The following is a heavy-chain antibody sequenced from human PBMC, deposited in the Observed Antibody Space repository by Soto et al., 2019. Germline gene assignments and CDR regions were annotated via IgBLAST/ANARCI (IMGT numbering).Heavy chain of an antibody. CDR3: ARTTYSSSPNYYDYYGMDV. J-gene: IGHJ6*02. CDR1: GGTFSSYA. Sequence: QVQLVQSGAEVKKPGSSVKVSCKASGGTFSSYAISWVRQAPGQGLEWMGGIIPIFGTANYAQKFQGRVTITADETTSKAYRELSSLRSEDTAVYYCARTTYSSSPNYYDYYGMDVWGQGTTVTVSS. CDR2: IIPIFGTA. D-gene: IGHD6-6*01. V-gene: IGHV1-69*01.